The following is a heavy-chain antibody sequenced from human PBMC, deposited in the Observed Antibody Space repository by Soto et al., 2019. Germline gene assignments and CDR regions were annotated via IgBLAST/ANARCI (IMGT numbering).Heavy chain of an antibody. CDR2: ISGSGDST. J-gene: IGHJ4*02. CDR1: GFTFSSSA. Sequence: EVQLLESGGGLVQPGGSLRLSCVASGFTFSSSAMSWVRQAPGKGLEWVSIISGSGDSTYYADSVKGRFTISRDNSKNTLSLQMNSLRAEDTATYYCAKDAGRGGGSAFDCWGQGTLVTVSS. CDR3: AKDAGRGGGSAFDC. V-gene: IGHV3-23*01. D-gene: IGHD2-2*01.